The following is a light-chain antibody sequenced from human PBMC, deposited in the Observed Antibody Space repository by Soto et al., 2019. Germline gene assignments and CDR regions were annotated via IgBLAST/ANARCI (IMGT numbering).Light chain of an antibody. CDR2: KAS. Sequence: DIQMTQSPSTPSGSVGDRVTITCRASQTISNWLAWYQQKPGKAPKLLIYKASTLKSGVPSRFSGSGSGTEFTLTISSLQPDDFATYYCQHYNSYSEAFGQGTKVDI. J-gene: IGKJ1*01. V-gene: IGKV1-5*03. CDR1: QTISNW. CDR3: QHYNSYSEA.